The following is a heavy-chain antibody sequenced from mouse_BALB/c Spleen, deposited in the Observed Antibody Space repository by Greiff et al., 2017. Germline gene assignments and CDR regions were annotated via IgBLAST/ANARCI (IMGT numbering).Heavy chain of an antibody. D-gene: IGHD1-2*01. Sequence: QVQLQQSGAELVKPGASVKLSCKASGYTFTSYWMHWVKQRPGQGLEWIGEINPSNGRTNYNEKFKSKATLTVDKSSSTAYMQLSSLTSEDSAVYYCARGATATFDYWGQGTTLTVSS. J-gene: IGHJ2*01. V-gene: IGHV1S81*02. CDR3: ARGATATFDY. CDR2: INPSNGRT. CDR1: GYTFTSYW.